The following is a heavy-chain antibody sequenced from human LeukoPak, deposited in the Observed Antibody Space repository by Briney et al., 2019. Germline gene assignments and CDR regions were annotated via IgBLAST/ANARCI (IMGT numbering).Heavy chain of an antibody. J-gene: IGHJ4*02. CDR3: AKKGPYYYDSSGYFPFDY. CDR2: ISGSGGST. V-gene: IGHV3-23*01. D-gene: IGHD3-22*01. CDR1: GFTFSSYA. Sequence: PGGSLRLSCAASGFTFSSYAMSWVRQAPGKGLEWVSAISGSGGSTYYADSVKGRFTISRVNSKNTLYLQMNSLRAEDTAVYYCAKKGPYYYDSSGYFPFDYWGQGTLVTVSS.